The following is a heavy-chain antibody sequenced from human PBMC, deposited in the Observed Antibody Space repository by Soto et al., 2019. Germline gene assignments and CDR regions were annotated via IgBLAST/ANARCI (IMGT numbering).Heavy chain of an antibody. CDR3: ARAAVYGDYVTPYYYYGMDV. V-gene: IGHV3-30-3*01. CDR1: GFTFSSYA. CDR2: ISYDGSNK. Sequence: GGSLRLSCAASGFTFSSYAMHWVRQAPGKGLEWVAVISYDGSNKYYADSVKGRFTISRDNSKNTLYLQMNSLRAEDTAVYYCARAAVYGDYVTPYYYYGMDVWGQGTTVTVSS. D-gene: IGHD4-17*01. J-gene: IGHJ6*02.